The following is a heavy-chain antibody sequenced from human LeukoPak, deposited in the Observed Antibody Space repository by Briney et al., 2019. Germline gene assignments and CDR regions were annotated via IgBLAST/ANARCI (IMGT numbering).Heavy chain of an antibody. J-gene: IGHJ5*02. CDR2: IYYSGST. CDR3: ARAKTTVTTWFDP. CDR1: GGSISSYY. V-gene: IGHV4-59*08. Sequence: PSETLSLTCTVSGGSISSYYWSWIRQPPGKGLEWIGYIYYSGSTNYNPSLKSRVTISVDTSKNQFSLKLSSVTAADTAVYYCARAKTTVTTWFDPWGQGTLVTVSS. D-gene: IGHD4-17*01.